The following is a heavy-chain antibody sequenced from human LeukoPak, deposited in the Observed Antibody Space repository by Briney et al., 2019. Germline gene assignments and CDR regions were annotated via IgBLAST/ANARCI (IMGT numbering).Heavy chain of an antibody. D-gene: IGHD7-27*01. V-gene: IGHV3-74*01. J-gene: IGHJ4*02. Sequence: PGGSLRLSCAASGFTFSSYWMHWVRQAPGKGLVGVSRISGGGSSTNYADSVKGRFTISRDNAKNTLYLQMNSLRGEDAAVYYCARGPSSNWGDFDYWGQGTLVIASS. CDR2: ISGGGSST. CDR3: ARGPSSNWGDFDY. CDR1: GFTFSSYW.